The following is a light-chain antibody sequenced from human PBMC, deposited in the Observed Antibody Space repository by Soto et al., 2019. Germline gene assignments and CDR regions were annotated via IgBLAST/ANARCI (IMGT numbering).Light chain of an antibody. CDR2: DVS. Sequence: QSVLTQPASVSGSPGRSITISCNGTSSDNGGYNYVSWYQHHPGKAPKLMIYDVSNRPSGVSNRFSGSKSGNTASLTISGLQPDDEADYYCSSYTTSNTRQIVFGTGTKVTVL. CDR1: SSDNGGYNY. CDR3: SSYTTSNTRQIV. V-gene: IGLV2-14*03. J-gene: IGLJ1*01.